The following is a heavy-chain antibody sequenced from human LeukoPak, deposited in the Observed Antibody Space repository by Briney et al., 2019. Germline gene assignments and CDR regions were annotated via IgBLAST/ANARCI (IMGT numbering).Heavy chain of an antibody. CDR1: GYTFTSYG. Sequence: ASVKVSCKASGYTFTSYGISWVRQAPGQGLEWMGWINPNSGGTNYAQKFQGRVTMTRDTSISTAYMELSRLRSDDTAVYYCARADYGDYKFALDYWGQGTLVTVSS. V-gene: IGHV1-2*02. D-gene: IGHD4-17*01. CDR3: ARADYGDYKFALDY. J-gene: IGHJ4*02. CDR2: INPNSGGT.